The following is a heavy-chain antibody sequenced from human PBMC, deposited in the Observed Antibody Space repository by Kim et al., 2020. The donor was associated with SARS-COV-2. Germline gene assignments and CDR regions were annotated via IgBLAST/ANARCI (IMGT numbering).Heavy chain of an antibody. Sequence: SLKRRVTISVDPAKNRFSLKLSSVTAADTAVYYCARGGGCTGGVCYSHDYWGQGTLVTVSS. CDR3: ARGGGCTGGVCYSHDY. J-gene: IGHJ4*02. D-gene: IGHD2-8*02. V-gene: IGHV4-4*08.